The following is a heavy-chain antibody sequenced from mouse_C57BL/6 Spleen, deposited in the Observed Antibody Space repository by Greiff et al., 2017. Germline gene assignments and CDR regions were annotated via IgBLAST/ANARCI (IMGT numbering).Heavy chain of an antibody. CDR3: ARSLDSWFAY. J-gene: IGHJ3*01. CDR1: GYTFTDYY. CDR2: INPYNGGT. V-gene: IGHV1-19*01. Sequence: EVQLQQSGPVLVKPGASVKMSCKASGYTFTDYYMNWVKQSHGKSLEWIGVINPYNGGTSYNQKFKGKATLTVDKSSSTAYMELNSLTSEDSAVYYCARSLDSWFAYWGQGTLVTVSA.